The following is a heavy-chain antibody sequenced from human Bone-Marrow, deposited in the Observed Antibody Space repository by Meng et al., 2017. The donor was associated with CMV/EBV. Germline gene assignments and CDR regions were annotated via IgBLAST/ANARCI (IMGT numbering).Heavy chain of an antibody. D-gene: IGHD2-2*01. J-gene: IGHJ6*02. V-gene: IGHV3-11*04. CDR1: GFTFSDYY. Sequence: GESLKISCAASGFTFSDYYMSWIRQAPGKGLEWVSYINGGGRTIYYADSVKGRFTISRDNAKNSLYLQMNSLRAEDTAVYYCARLIPAAMYYYYGMDVWGQGTTVTVSS. CDR2: INGGGRTI. CDR3: ARLIPAAMYYYYGMDV.